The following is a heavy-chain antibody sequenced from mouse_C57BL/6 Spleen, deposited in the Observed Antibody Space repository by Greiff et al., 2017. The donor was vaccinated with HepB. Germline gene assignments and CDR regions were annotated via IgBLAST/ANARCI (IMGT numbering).Heavy chain of an antibody. Sequence: VQLQQPGAELVKPGASVKLSCKASGYTFTSYWMQWVKQRPGQGLEWIGEIDPSDSYTNYNQKFKGKATLTVDTSSSTAYMQLSSLTSEDSAVYYCARGNYTRYYAMDYWGQGTSVTVSS. CDR2: IDPSDSYT. V-gene: IGHV1-50*01. CDR1: GYTFTSYW. D-gene: IGHD2-1*01. J-gene: IGHJ4*01. CDR3: ARGNYTRYYAMDY.